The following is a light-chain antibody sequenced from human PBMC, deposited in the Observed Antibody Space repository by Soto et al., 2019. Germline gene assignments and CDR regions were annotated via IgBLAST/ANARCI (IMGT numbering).Light chain of an antibody. CDR1: QDIKQY. J-gene: IGKJ4*01. CDR3: QQYENLPVT. Sequence: DIQMTQSPSSLSASVGDRITITCQASQDIKQYVNWYQQKPGKAPVLLIFDGSRLEAGAPSRFSGSGLGTEFSFTISILQPEDFATYYCQQYENLPVTFGGGTKVEIK. V-gene: IGKV1-33*01. CDR2: DGS.